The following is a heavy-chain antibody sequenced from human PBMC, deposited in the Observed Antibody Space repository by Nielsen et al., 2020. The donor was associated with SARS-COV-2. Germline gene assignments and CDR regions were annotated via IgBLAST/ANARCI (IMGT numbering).Heavy chain of an antibody. J-gene: IGHJ3*02. D-gene: IGHD3-16*01. V-gene: IGHV3-30*04. CDR1: GFTFSSYA. CDR3: ARGRERGGHAFDI. Sequence: GGSLRLSCAASGFTFSSYAMHWVRQAPGRGLEWVAVISYDGSNKYYADSVKGRFTISRDNSKNTLYLQMNSLRAEDTAVYYCARGRERGGHAFDIWGQGTMVTVSS. CDR2: ISYDGSNK.